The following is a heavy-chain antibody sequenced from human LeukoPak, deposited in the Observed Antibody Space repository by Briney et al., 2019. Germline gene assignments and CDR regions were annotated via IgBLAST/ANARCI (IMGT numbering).Heavy chain of an antibody. Sequence: SETLSLTCTVSGGSISSSSYYWGWIRQPPGKGLEWIGEINHSGSTNYNPSLKSRVTISVDTSKNQFSLKLSSVTAADTAVYYCAREKARNYYDSSGYPGDLDYWGQGTLVTVSS. V-gene: IGHV4-39*07. J-gene: IGHJ4*02. CDR3: AREKARNYYDSSGYPGDLDY. D-gene: IGHD3-22*01. CDR1: GGSISSSSYY. CDR2: INHSGST.